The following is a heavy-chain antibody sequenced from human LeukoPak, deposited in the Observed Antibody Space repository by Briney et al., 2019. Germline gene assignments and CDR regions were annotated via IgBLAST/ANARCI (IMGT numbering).Heavy chain of an antibody. CDR1: GGTFSSYA. D-gene: IGHD2-15*01. V-gene: IGHV1-69*05. J-gene: IGHJ4*02. CDR2: IIPIFGTA. Sequence: ASVKVSCKASGGTFSSYAISWVRQAPGQGLEWMGGIIPIFGTANYAQKFQGRVTMTRNTSISTAYMELSSLRSEDTAVYYCARGGFEAAIDYWGQGTLVTVSS. CDR3: ARGGFEAAIDY.